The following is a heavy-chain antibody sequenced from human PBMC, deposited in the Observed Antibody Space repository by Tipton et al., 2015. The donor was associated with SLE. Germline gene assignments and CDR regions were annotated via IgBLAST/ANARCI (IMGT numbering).Heavy chain of an antibody. J-gene: IGHJ6*02. CDR2: ISYDGSNK. D-gene: IGHD3-10*01. CDR3: ARELLWFRGYGMDV. Sequence: SLRLSCAASGFTFSSYEMNWVRQAPGKGLEWVAVISYDGSNKYYADSVKGRFTISRDNSKNTLYLQMNSLRVEDTAVYYCARELLWFRGYGMDVWGQGTLVIVSS. CDR1: GFTFSSYE. V-gene: IGHV3-30*04.